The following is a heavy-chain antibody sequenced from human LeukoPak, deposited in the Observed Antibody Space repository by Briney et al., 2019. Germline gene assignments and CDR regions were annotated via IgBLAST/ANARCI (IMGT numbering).Heavy chain of an antibody. V-gene: IGHV3-23*01. Sequence: GALRLSCAASGFTFSNYARNGVRQAPGKGLEWVSGISGTGGTTYYADSVKGRFTISRDNSKKTLYLQMTSLRAEDTAVYYCAKGPVVTFDIWGQGTMVTVSS. J-gene: IGHJ3*02. CDR2: ISGTGGTT. D-gene: IGHD2-15*01. CDR3: AKGPVVTFDI. CDR1: GFTFSNYA.